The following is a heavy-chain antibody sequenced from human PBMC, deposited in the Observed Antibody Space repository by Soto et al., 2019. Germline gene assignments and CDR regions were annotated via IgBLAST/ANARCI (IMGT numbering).Heavy chain of an antibody. CDR3: ATLRVGFGELLTY. D-gene: IGHD3-10*01. V-gene: IGHV5-10-1*01. J-gene: IGHJ4*02. Sequence: EVQLVQSGAEVKKPGESLRISCKGSGYSFTSYWISWVRQLPGKGLEWMGRIAPSDSYTNYSPSLQGHVNISADKSISTAYLQWSSMKASDTAMYYCATLRVGFGELLTYWGQGTLVTVSS. CDR1: GYSFTSYW. CDR2: IAPSDSYT.